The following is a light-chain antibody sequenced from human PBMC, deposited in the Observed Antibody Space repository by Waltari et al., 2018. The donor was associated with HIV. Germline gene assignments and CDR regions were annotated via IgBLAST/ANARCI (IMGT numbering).Light chain of an antibody. Sequence: DIVMLQSQDSLVVLVGAWATINCKSSQSVLYSCSSKYYLAWYQQQPGQSPKLLIYWESTRESGVPDRFSGGGSGTDFTLTISSLQAEDVALYYCQECLRPTVTVGRGTKVGI. J-gene: IGKJ3*01. CDR2: WES. CDR3: QECLRPTVT. CDR1: QSVLYSCSSKYY. V-gene: IGKV4-1*01.